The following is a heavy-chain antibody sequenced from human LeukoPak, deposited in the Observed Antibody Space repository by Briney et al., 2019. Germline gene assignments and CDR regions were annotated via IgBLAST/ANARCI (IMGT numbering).Heavy chain of an antibody. CDR1: GGSFSGYY. D-gene: IGHD4-17*01. V-gene: IGHV4-34*01. CDR2: INHSGST. CDR3: ARLIGPTVTRGRGWVDP. J-gene: IGHJ5*02. Sequence: PSETLSLTCAVYGGSFSGYYWSWIRQPPGKGLEWIGEINHSGSTNYNPSLKSRVTISVDTSKSQFYLKLSSVTAADTAVYYCARLIGPTVTRGRGWVDPWGQGTLVTVSS.